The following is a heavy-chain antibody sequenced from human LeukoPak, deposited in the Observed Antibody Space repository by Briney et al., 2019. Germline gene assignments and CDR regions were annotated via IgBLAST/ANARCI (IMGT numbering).Heavy chain of an antibody. D-gene: IGHD4-17*01. CDR3: AEGSLDLRDYFDY. J-gene: IGHJ4*02. Sequence: GGSLRLSCATSGFTFNNYAMSLVRQAPGRGLEWVSSIGSGGTKTCYADSVKGRFTVSRDTSKNTLYLQMNNLGVEDTALYYCAEGSLDLRDYFDYWGQGALVTVSS. V-gene: IGHV3-23*03. CDR2: IGSGGTKT. CDR1: GFTFNNYA.